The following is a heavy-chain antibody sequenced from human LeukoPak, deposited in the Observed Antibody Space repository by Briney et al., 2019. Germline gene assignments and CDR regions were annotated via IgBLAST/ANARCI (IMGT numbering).Heavy chain of an antibody. D-gene: IGHD6-19*01. CDR2: VSGSGGYT. J-gene: IGHJ4*02. CDR1: GFTFSSYA. V-gene: IGHV3-23*01. Sequence: GGSLRLSCAASGFTFSSYAMSWVRQAPGKGLEWVSSVSGSGGYTYYAGSVKGRFTISRDNSKNTLYLQMNSLRAEDTAVYYCAKRPWLDYYSDYWGQGTLVTVSS. CDR3: AKRPWLDYYSDY.